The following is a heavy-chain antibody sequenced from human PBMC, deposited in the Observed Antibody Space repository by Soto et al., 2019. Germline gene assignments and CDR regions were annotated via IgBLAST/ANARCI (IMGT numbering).Heavy chain of an antibody. CDR1: GGSFSGYY. CDR3: AGGPGSSSWYRGYFDY. J-gene: IGHJ4*02. Sequence: QVQLQQWGAGLLKPSETLSLTCAVYGGSFSGYYWSWIRQPPGKGLEWIGEINHSGSTNYNPSLKSRVTIAVDTSKNQFSLKLSSVTAADTAVYYCAGGPGSSSWYRGYFDYWGQGTLVTVSS. CDR2: INHSGST. D-gene: IGHD6-13*01. V-gene: IGHV4-34*01.